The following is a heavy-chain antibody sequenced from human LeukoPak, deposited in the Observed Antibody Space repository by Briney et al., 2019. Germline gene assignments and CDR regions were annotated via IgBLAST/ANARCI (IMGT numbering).Heavy chain of an antibody. CDR2: IRSKANSYAT. J-gene: IGHJ6*03. CDR3: TSLPAAMPYYYYYMDV. Sequence: PGGSLRLSCAASGFTFSGSAMHWVRQASGKGLEWVGRIRSKANSYATAYAASVKGRFTISRDDSKNTAYLQMNSLKTEDTAVYYCTSLPAAMPYYYYYMDVWGKGTTVTVSS. CDR1: GFTFSGSA. D-gene: IGHD2-2*01. V-gene: IGHV3-73*01.